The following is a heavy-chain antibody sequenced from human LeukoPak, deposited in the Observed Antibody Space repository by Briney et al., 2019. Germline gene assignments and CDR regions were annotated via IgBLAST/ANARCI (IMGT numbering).Heavy chain of an antibody. CDR1: GFTFSSYA. J-gene: IGHJ4*02. V-gene: IGHV3-64*02. CDR2: ISSNGGST. D-gene: IGHD3-3*01. CDR3: AKDRAIFGVAPTYFDY. Sequence: PGGSLRLSCAASGFTFSSYAMHWVRQAPGKGLEYVSAISSNGGSTYYADSVKGRFTISRDNSKNTLYLQMGSLRAEDMAVYYCAKDRAIFGVAPTYFDYWGQGTLVTVSS.